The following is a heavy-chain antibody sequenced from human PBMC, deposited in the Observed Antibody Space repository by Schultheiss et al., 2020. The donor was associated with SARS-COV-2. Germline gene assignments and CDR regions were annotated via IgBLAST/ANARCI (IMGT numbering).Heavy chain of an antibody. CDR1: GFTFSSYA. CDR2: ISSNGGST. J-gene: IGHJ4*02. V-gene: IGHV3-64*01. Sequence: GGSLRLSCAASGFTFSSYAMHWVRQAPGKGLEYVSAISSNGGSTYYANSVKGRFTISRDNSKNTLYLQMNSLRAEDTAVYYCAKKDYDFWSGYIEWGQGTLVTVAS. CDR3: AKKDYDFWSGYIE. D-gene: IGHD3-3*01.